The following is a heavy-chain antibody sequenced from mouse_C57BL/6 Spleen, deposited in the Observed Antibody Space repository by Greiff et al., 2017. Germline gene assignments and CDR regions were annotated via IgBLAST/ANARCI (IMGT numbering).Heavy chain of an antibody. V-gene: IGHV1-39*01. CDR1: GYSFTDYN. J-gene: IGHJ4*01. D-gene: IGHD2-4*01. Sequence: EVQLQQSGPELVKPGASVKISCKASGYSFTDYNMNWVKQSNGKSLEWIGVINPNYGTTSYNQKFKGKGTLTVDQSSSTAYMQLNSLTSEDSAVYYCARSDDYDGYYYAMDYWGQGTSVTVSS. CDR3: ARSDDYDGYYYAMDY. CDR2: INPNYGTT.